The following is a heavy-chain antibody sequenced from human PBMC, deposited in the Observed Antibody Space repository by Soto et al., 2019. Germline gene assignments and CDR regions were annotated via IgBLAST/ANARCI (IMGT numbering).Heavy chain of an antibody. CDR2: IYYSGST. J-gene: IGHJ4*02. CDR3: AAYYYDSSGYYFDY. V-gene: IGHV4-39*01. CDR1: GGSISSSSYY. D-gene: IGHD3-22*01. Sequence: NPSETLSLTCTVSGGSISSSSYYWGWIRQPPGKGLEWIGSIYYSGSTYYNPSLKSRVTISVDTSKNQFSLKLSSVTAADTAVYYCAAYYYDSSGYYFDYWGQGTLGTLS.